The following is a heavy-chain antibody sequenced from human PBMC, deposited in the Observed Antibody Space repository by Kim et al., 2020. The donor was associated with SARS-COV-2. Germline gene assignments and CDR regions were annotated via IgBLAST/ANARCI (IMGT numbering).Heavy chain of an antibody. V-gene: IGHV3-30-3*01. CDR1: GFTFSSYA. CDR3: IKGGFGESDAFDI. Sequence: GGSLRLSCAASGFTFSSYAMHWVRQAPGKGLEWVAVISYDGSNKYYADSVKGRFTISRDNSKNTLYLQMNSLRAEDTAVYLGIKGGFGESDAFDIWGQGTMVTVSS. J-gene: IGHJ3*02. D-gene: IGHD3-10*01. CDR2: ISYDGSNK.